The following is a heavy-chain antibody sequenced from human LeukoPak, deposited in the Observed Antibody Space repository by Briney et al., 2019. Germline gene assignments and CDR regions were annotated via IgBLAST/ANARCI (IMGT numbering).Heavy chain of an antibody. CDR2: ISSSSSYI. V-gene: IGHV3-21*04. D-gene: IGHD1-26*01. CDR1: GFTFSSYS. J-gene: IGHJ1*01. CDR3: ANTKVGGSFQH. Sequence: GGSLRLSCAASGFTFSSYSMNWVRQAPGKGLEWVSSISSSSSYIYYADSVKGRFTISRDNSKNTLYLQMNSLRAEDTAVYYCANTKVGGSFQHWGQGTLVTVSS.